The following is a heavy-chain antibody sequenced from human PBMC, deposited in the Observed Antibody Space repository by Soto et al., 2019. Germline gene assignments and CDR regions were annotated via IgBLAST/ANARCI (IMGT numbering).Heavy chain of an antibody. V-gene: IGHV3-23*01. CDR1: GFTFSSYA. D-gene: IGHD2-15*01. J-gene: IGHJ4*02. CDR3: AEEGCSGGSCHYFDY. Sequence: GGSLRLSCAASGFTFSSYAMSWVRQAPGKGLEWVSTISGSGGSTYYVDSVKGRFTISRDTSKNTLYLQMNSLRAEDMAVFYFAEEGCSGGSCHYFDYWGQGTLVTVSS. CDR2: ISGSGGST.